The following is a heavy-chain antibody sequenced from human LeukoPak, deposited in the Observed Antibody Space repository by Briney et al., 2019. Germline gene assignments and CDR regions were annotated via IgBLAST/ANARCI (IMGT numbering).Heavy chain of an antibody. D-gene: IGHD6-19*01. Sequence: PGGSLRLSCAASGFTFNSYAMSWVRQAPGKGLEWVSAIRGSGGGIYYADSVKGRFTISRDKSKNTLYLQMNSLRDEDTALYYCAKAGIGVVGYFDYWGQGTLVTVSS. CDR3: AKAGIGVVGYFDY. V-gene: IGHV3-23*01. J-gene: IGHJ4*02. CDR1: GFTFNSYA. CDR2: IRGSGGGI.